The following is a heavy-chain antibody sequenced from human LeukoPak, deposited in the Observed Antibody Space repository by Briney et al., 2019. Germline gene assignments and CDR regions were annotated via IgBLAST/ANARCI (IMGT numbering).Heavy chain of an antibody. J-gene: IGHJ4*02. CDR1: GYTFSSYG. Sequence: ASVKVSCKASGYTFSSYGITWVRQAPGQGLEWMGRISTYNGNTSYAQKLQGRVTMTTDTSTSTAYMELRSLRSDDTAMYYCARGSRRLAAAGLDYWGQGTLVTVSS. D-gene: IGHD6-25*01. CDR3: ARGSRRLAAAGLDY. V-gene: IGHV1-18*01. CDR2: ISTYNGNT.